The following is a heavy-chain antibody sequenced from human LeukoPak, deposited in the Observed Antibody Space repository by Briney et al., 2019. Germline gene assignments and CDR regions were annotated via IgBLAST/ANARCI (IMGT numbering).Heavy chain of an antibody. CDR2: IYYSGST. D-gene: IGHD3-22*01. CDR1: GGSISSYY. Sequence: SETLSLTCTVSGGSISSYYWSWIRQPPGKGLEWIGYIYYSGSTNYNPSLKSRVTISVDTSKNQFSLKLSSVTAADTAVYYCASYYYDSSASPAETQFDYWGQGTLVTVSS. CDR3: ASYYYDSSASPAETQFDY. J-gene: IGHJ4*02. V-gene: IGHV4-59*12.